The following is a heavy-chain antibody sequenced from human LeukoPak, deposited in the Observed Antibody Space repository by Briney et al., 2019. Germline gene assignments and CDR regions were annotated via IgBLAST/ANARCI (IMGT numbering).Heavy chain of an antibody. V-gene: IGHV1-69*04. CDR1: GGTFSSNA. J-gene: IGHJ4*02. Sequence: ASVKVSCKPSGGTFSSNAISWVRQAPGQGLKWRGRIIPIFGMTNYAQKFQGRVTVTADKSTNTAYMELSSLRSDDTAVYYCARTPRYPNTYYFDYWGQGTLVTVSS. D-gene: IGHD1-14*01. CDR3: ARTPRYPNTYYFDY. CDR2: IIPIFGMT.